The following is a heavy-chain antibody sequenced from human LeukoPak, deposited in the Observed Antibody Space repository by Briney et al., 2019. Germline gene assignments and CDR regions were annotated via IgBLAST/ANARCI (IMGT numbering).Heavy chain of an antibody. J-gene: IGHJ4*02. CDR3: ARSLMRVKAAVRFDY. CDR2: IYYSGST. D-gene: IGHD1-1*01. Sequence: SETLSLTCTVSGGSISSSSYYWGWIRQPPGKGLEWIGSIYYSGSTYYNPSLKSRVTISVDTSKNQFSLKLSSVTAADTAVCYCARSLMRVKAAVRFDYWGQGTLVTVSS. V-gene: IGHV4-39*01. CDR1: GGSISSSSYY.